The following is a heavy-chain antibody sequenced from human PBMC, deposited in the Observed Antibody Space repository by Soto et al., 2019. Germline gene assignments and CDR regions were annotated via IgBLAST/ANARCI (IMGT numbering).Heavy chain of an antibody. D-gene: IGHD5-12*01. CDR3: ARKLGATMSVGYYGMDV. Sequence: LGESLKISCAASGFTFSDYWMSWVRQAPGKGLEWVAVISYDGSNKYYADSVKGRFTISRDNSKNTLYLQMNSLRAEDTAVYYCARKLGATMSVGYYGMDVWGQGTTVTV. CDR1: GFTFSDYW. CDR2: ISYDGSNK. J-gene: IGHJ6*02. V-gene: IGHV3-30-3*01.